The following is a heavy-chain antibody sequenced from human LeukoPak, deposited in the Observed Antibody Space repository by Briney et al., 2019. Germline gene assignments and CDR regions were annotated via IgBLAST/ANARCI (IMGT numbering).Heavy chain of an antibody. J-gene: IGHJ4*02. CDR3: ASGDGLVISFGIWSPSYQWDY. CDR1: GYTFTDSY. V-gene: IGHV1-2*02. Sequence: ASVKVSCKASGYTFTDSYIHWLRQAPGQGLEWMGWINPNNGGTDYAQNFQGRVTMTRDTSISTAYMELSRLRSDDTAVYYCASGDGLVISFGIWSPSYQWDYWGQGTLVTVSS. CDR2: INPNNGGT. D-gene: IGHD3-9*01.